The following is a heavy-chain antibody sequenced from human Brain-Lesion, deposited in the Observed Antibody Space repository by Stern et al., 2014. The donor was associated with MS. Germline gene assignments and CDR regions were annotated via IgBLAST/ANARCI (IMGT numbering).Heavy chain of an antibody. Sequence: VHLVESGPGLVKPSGTLSLTCAVSGGSISSSNWWSWVRQSPGKGLEWIGESDHSGSTIYNPSLKSRVTVSVDKSKNRFSPNIRSVTAADTAVYFCARFPASRPHVFDSWGQGTLVTVSS. CDR2: SDHSGST. CDR1: GGSISSSNW. CDR3: ARFPASRPHVFDS. V-gene: IGHV4-4*02. J-gene: IGHJ4*02. D-gene: IGHD6-13*01.